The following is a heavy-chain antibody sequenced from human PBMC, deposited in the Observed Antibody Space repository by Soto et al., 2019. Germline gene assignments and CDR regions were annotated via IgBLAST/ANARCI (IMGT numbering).Heavy chain of an antibody. V-gene: IGHV2-5*02. CDR3: AHRSGGSYAFDY. J-gene: IGHJ4*01. CDR2: IYWDDDK. CDR1: GFSLSTSGVA. Sequence: QITLKESGPTLVKPTQTLTLTCTFSGFSLSTSGVAVGWIRQPPGKALEWLALIYWDDDKRYSPSLKSRLPITKDTSKNQVVLKVPKMDPVDTATYYCAHRSGGSYAFDYWVHGTLFTVSS. D-gene: IGHD1-26*01.